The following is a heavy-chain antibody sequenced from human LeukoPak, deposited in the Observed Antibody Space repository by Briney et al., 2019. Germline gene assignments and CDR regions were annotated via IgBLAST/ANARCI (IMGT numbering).Heavy chain of an antibody. Sequence: GGSLRLSCAASGFTFSSYRMSWVRQAPGKRLEWVAHIKEDGSDKYYVDSVKGRFTISRDNAKNSLYLQMSSLRDEDTAVYYCARELNWDADYWGQGTLVTVSS. CDR3: ARELNWDADY. D-gene: IGHD1-1*01. CDR1: GFTFSSYR. J-gene: IGHJ4*02. CDR2: IKEDGSDK. V-gene: IGHV3-7*04.